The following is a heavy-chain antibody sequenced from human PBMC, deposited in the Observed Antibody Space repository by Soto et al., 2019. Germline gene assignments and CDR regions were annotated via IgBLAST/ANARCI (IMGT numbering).Heavy chain of an antibody. CDR2: IIPIFGTA. V-gene: IGHV1-69*01. D-gene: IGHD2-15*01. CDR1: GGTFSSYA. Sequence: QVQLVQSGAEVKKPGSSVKVSCKASGGTFSSYAISWVRQAPGQGLEWMGGIIPIFGTANYAQKFQGRVTITADEYTSTAYMELSSLRSEDTAVYYCARGVVMVAAVYYYGMDVWGQGTTVTVSS. CDR3: ARGVVMVAAVYYYGMDV. J-gene: IGHJ6*02.